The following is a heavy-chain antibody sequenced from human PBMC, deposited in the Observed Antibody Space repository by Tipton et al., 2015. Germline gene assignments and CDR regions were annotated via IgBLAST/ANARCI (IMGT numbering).Heavy chain of an antibody. Sequence: QSGAEVKKPGASVQVSCKASGYIFNNYAIHWVRQAPGQWPEWMGKINAGDGYTKYSQKFQGRVTITRDTSASTAYMDLGSLTSEDTAVYYCARSTFDYSTYNFWGQGTLVTVSS. CDR2: INAGDGYT. V-gene: IGHV1-3*01. D-gene: IGHD4-11*01. CDR3: ARSTFDYSTYNF. CDR1: GYIFNNYA. J-gene: IGHJ4*02.